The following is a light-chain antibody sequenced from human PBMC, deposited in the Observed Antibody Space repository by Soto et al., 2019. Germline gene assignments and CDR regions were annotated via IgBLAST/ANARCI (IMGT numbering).Light chain of an antibody. Sequence: EIVLTQSPVTLSLSPGERSTLFCRASQSVSSSYLAWYQQKPGQAPRLLIYGASSRATGIPDRFSGSGTGTDSTLTISSLEPEDFAVYYCQQRSNWPPITFGQGTRLEIK. CDR3: QQRSNWPPIT. CDR2: GAS. CDR1: QSVSSSY. V-gene: IGKV3D-20*02. J-gene: IGKJ5*01.